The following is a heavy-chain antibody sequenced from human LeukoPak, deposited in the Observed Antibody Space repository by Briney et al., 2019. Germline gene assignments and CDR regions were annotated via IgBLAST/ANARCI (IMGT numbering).Heavy chain of an antibody. V-gene: IGHV1-69*04. CDR3: ASPLEVYGGKHYYYGMDV. Sequence: ASVKVSCKASGGTFSSYAISWVRQAPGQGLEWMGRIIPILGIANYAQKFQGRVTITADKSTSTAYMELSSLSSEDTAVYYCASPLEVYGGKHYYYGMDVWGQGTTVTVSS. CDR2: IIPILGIA. J-gene: IGHJ6*02. D-gene: IGHD4-23*01. CDR1: GGTFSSYA.